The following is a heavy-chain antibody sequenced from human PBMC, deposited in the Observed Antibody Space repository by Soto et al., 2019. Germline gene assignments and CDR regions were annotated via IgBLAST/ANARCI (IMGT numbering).Heavy chain of an antibody. J-gene: IGHJ4*02. V-gene: IGHV2-5*02. CDR1: GFSLSTSGVG. Sequence: QITLKESGPTLVKPTQTLTLTCTFSGFSLSTSGVGVGWIRQPPGKALEWLALIYWDDDKRYSPSLQSRLTITKDTSKNQVVHTMTNMDPVDTATYYCAHTMAPRIFDYWGQGTLVTVSS. CDR3: AHTMAPRIFDY. CDR2: IYWDDDK.